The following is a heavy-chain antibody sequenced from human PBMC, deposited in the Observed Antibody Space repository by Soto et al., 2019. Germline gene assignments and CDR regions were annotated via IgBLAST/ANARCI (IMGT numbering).Heavy chain of an antibody. CDR1: GGSISSGDYY. CDR2: IYYSGST. D-gene: IGHD6-19*01. J-gene: IGHJ4*02. CDR3: AREGYSSGWYAR. V-gene: IGHV4-30-4*01. Sequence: SETLSLTCTVSGGSISSGDYYWSWIRQPPGKGLEWIGYIYYSGSTNYNPSLKSRVTISVDTSKNQFSLKLSSVTAADTAVYYCAREGYSSGWYARWGQGTLVTVSS.